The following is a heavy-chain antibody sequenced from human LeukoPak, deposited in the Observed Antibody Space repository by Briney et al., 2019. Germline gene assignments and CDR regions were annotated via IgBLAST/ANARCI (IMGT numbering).Heavy chain of an antibody. CDR1: GFTFSSYA. D-gene: IGHD3-22*01. CDR3: ARTEYYYDSSGYLIDAFDI. CDR2: ISGSGGST. Sequence: GGSLRLSCAASGFTFSSYAMSWVRQAPGKGLEWVSAISGSGGSTYYADSVKGRFTISRDNSKNTLYLQMNSLRAEDTAVYYCARTEYYYDSSGYLIDAFDIWGQGTMVTVPS. V-gene: IGHV3-23*01. J-gene: IGHJ3*02.